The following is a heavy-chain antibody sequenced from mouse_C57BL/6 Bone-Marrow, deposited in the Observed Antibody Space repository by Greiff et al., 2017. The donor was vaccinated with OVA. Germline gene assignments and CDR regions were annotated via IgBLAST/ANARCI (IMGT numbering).Heavy chain of an antibody. CDR1: GFTFTAYY. J-gene: IGHJ2*01. D-gene: IGHD3-2*02. V-gene: IGHV7-3*01. Sequence: EVQLVESGGGLVQPGGSLSLSCAASGFTFTAYYMSWVLQPPGKALEWLGFIRNKATGYTTEYSASVKGRFTISRDNSQSILYLQMNALRAEDSATYYCARYSSGYDYGFDYWGQGTTLTVSS. CDR2: IRNKATGYTT. CDR3: ARYSSGYDYGFDY.